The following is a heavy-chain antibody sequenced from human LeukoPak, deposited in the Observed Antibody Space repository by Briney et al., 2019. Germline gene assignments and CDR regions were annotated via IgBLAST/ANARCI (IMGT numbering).Heavy chain of an antibody. Sequence: GGSLRLSCTASGFIVSDNYMSWVRQAPGKGLEWVSVIYKSGGTFYSDSVKGRFTISRDYSKNTLYLQMNGLRADDTAVYYCARDSNGPAFWGQGTLVIVSS. D-gene: IGHD3-22*01. V-gene: IGHV3-53*01. CDR1: GFIVSDNY. CDR3: ARDSNGPAF. J-gene: IGHJ4*02. CDR2: IYKSGGT.